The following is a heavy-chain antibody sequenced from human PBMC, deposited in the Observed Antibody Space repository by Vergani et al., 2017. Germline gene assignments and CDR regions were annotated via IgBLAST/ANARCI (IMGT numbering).Heavy chain of an antibody. CDR1: GYTFTSYA. CDR3: AREDYDFWSGARMDV. Sequence: QVQLVQSGAEVKKPGASVKVSCKASGYTFTSYAMHWVRQAPGQRLEWMGWINAGNGNTKYSQKFHGRVTITRDTSASTAYMELSSLRSEDTAVYYCAREDYDFWSGARMDVWGQGTTVTVSS. CDR2: INAGNGNT. V-gene: IGHV1-3*01. D-gene: IGHD3-3*01. J-gene: IGHJ6*02.